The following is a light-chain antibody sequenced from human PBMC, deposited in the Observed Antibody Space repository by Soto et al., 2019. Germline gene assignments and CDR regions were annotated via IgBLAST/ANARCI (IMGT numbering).Light chain of an antibody. CDR3: CSYAGTNWV. CDR1: SSDVGSYNL. Sequence: QSALTQPASVSGSPGQSITISCTGTSSDVGSYNLVSWYQQHPSKAPKLMIYEGSKRPSGVSNRFSGSKSGNTASLTISGLQAEDEADYYCCSYAGTNWVFGGGTKVTVL. V-gene: IGLV2-23*01. J-gene: IGLJ3*02. CDR2: EGS.